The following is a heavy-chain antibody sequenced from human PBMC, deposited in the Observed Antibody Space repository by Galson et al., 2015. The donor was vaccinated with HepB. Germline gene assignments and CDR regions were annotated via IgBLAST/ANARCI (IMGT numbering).Heavy chain of an antibody. CDR2: IKSKTDGGTT. CDR1: GFTFSNAW. J-gene: IGHJ6*03. V-gene: IGHV3-15*07. Sequence: SLRLSCAASGFTFSNAWMNWVRQAPGKGLEWVGRIKSKTDGGTTDYAAPVKGRFTISRDDSKNTLYLQMNSLKTEDTAVYYCTTDLGVVIIPHYYMDVWGKGTTVTVSS. D-gene: IGHD3-3*01. CDR3: TTDLGVVIIPHYYMDV.